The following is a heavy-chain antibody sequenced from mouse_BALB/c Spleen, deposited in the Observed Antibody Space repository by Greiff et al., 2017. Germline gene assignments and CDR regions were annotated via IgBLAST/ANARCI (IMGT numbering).Heavy chain of an antibody. Sequence: EVMLVESGGGLVQPGGSRKLSCAASGFTFSDYGMAWVRQAPGKGPEWVAFISNLAYSIYYADTVTGRFTISRENAKNTLYLEMSSLRSEDTAMYYCARDQDYYGSFWFAYWGQGTLVTVSA. D-gene: IGHD1-1*01. CDR2: ISNLAYSI. J-gene: IGHJ3*01. CDR1: GFTFSDYG. CDR3: ARDQDYYGSFWFAY. V-gene: IGHV5-15*02.